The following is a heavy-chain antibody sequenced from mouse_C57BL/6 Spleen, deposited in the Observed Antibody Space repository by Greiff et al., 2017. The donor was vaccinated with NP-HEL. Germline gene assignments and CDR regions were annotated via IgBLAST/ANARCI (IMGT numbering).Heavy chain of an antibody. CDR2: INPSNGGT. CDR1: GYTFTSYW. D-gene: IGHD1-1*01. Sequence: QVQLQQPGTELVKPGASVKLSCKASGYTFTSYWMHWVKQRPGQGLEWIGNINPSNGGTNYNAKFKSKATLTVDKSSRTAYMQLSSLTSEDSAVYYCARNDYGPPYAMDYWGQGTSVTVSS. V-gene: IGHV1-53*01. J-gene: IGHJ4*01. CDR3: ARNDYGPPYAMDY.